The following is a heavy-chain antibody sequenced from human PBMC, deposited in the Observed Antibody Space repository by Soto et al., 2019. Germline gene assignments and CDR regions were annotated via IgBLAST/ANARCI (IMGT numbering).Heavy chain of an antibody. J-gene: IGHJ4*02. CDR2: IVVGSGNT. D-gene: IGHD1-26*01. Sequence: GASVKVSCKASGFTFTSSAVQWVRQARGQRLEWIGWIVVGSGNTNYAQKFQERVTITRDMSTSTAYMELSSLRSEDTAVYYCAPDPVGASRRGYWGQGTLVTVSS. V-gene: IGHV1-58*01. CDR3: APDPVGASRRGY. CDR1: GFTFTSSA.